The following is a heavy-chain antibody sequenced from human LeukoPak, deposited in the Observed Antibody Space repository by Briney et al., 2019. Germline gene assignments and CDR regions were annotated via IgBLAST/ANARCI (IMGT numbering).Heavy chain of an antibody. CDR2: ISGSGGST. CDR3: AKANAFTMGYYFDY. CDR1: GFTFSSYW. D-gene: IGHD3-10*01. Sequence: GSLRLSCAASGFTFSSYWMNWARQAPGKGLEWVSAISGSGGSTYYADSVKGRFTISRDNSKNTLYLQMNSLRAEDTAVYYCAKANAFTMGYYFDYWGQGTLVTVSS. J-gene: IGHJ4*02. V-gene: IGHV3-23*01.